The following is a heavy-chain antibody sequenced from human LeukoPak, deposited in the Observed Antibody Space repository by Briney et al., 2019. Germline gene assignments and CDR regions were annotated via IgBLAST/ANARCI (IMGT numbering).Heavy chain of an antibody. CDR2: IIPIFGTA. CDR1: GGTFSSYA. D-gene: IGHD4-17*01. Sequence: SVKVSCKASGGTFSSYAISWVRQAPGQGLEWMGGIIPIFGTANYAQKFQGRVTITADESTSTAYMELSSLRSEDTAVYYCARDKVYGDSYFEYWGRGTLVTVSS. CDR3: ARDKVYGDSYFEY. J-gene: IGHJ4*02. V-gene: IGHV1-69*13.